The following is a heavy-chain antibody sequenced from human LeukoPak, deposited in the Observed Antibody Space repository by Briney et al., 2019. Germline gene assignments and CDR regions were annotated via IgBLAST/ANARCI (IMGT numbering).Heavy chain of an antibody. CDR1: GYTLTELS. CDR2: FDPEDGET. D-gene: IGHD5-24*01. V-gene: IGHV1-24*01. J-gene: IGHJ4*02. CDR3: ARCFHGCDY. Sequence: GASVKVSCKVSGYTLTELSMHWVRQAPGKGLEWMGGFDPEDGETIYAQKFQGRVTMTEDTSTSTAYMDLRSLRSDDTAVYYCARCFHGCDYWGQGTLVTVSS.